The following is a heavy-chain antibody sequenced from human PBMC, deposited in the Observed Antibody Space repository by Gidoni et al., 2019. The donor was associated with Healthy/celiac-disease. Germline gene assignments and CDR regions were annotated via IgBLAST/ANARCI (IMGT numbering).Heavy chain of an antibody. Sequence: QVQLQQWGAGLLKPSETLSLTCAVYGGSFSGYYWSWIRQPPGKGLEWIGEINHSGSTNYNPSLKSRVTISVDTSKNQFSLKLSSVTAADTAVYYCARGHLAAAGDAFDIWGQGTMVTVSS. J-gene: IGHJ3*02. D-gene: IGHD6-13*01. CDR2: INHSGST. CDR3: ARGHLAAAGDAFDI. CDR1: GGSFSGYY. V-gene: IGHV4-34*01.